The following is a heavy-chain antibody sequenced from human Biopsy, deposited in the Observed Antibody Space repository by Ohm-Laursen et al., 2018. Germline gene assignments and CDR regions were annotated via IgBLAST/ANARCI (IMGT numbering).Heavy chain of an antibody. V-gene: IGHV1-69*06. CDR2: NIPTLGTG. CDR3: ATKLTGYFHH. CDR1: GGTFSNYG. D-gene: IGHD3-9*01. Sequence: SSVKVSCKVPGGTFSNYGVNWVRQAPGQGLEWLGGNIPTLGTGNYAQKFQDRVTVAADTSTSTATMELRSLRSDDTAVYYCATKLTGYFHHWGQGTLVIVSS. J-gene: IGHJ1*01.